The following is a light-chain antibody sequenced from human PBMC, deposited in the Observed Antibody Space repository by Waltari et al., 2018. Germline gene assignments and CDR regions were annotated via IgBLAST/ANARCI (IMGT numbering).Light chain of an antibody. V-gene: IGKV1-39*01. CDR3: QQSYSTPYT. CDR1: QAISNY. Sequence: DVQMTQSPSSLSASVGARVTITCRASQAISNYLNWYQQRPGRAPKILIYGASSVQTGVPSRFSGSGSGTDFTLTISSLQPEDFATYYCQQSYSTPYTFGQGSKLEIK. CDR2: GAS. J-gene: IGKJ2*01.